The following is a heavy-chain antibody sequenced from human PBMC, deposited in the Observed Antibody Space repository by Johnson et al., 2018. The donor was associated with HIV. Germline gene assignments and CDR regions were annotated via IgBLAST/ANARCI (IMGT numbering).Heavy chain of an antibody. J-gene: IGHJ3*02. CDR1: GFTFDDYA. V-gene: IGHV3-9*01. D-gene: IGHD2-2*01. CDR3: AKERGGYCSSTSCYGDAFDI. Sequence: VQLVESGGGLVQPGGSLRLSCAASGFTFDDYAMHWVRQAPGKGLEWVSGISWNSGSIGYADSVKGRFTISRDNAKNSLYLQMNSLRAEDTALYYCAKERGGYCSSTSCYGDAFDIWGQGTMVTVSS. CDR2: ISWNSGSI.